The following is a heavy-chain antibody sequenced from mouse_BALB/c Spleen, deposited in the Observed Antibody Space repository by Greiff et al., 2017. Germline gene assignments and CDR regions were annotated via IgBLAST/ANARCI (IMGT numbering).Heavy chain of an antibody. Sequence: QVQLKESGAELVRPGVSVKISCKGSGYTFTDYAMHWVKQSHAKSLEWIGVISTYYGDASYNQKFKGKATMTVDKSSSTAYMELARLTSEDSAIYYCARGRGYLFDYWGQGTTLTVSS. CDR3: ARGRGYLFDY. V-gene: IGHV1S137*01. D-gene: IGHD2-2*01. J-gene: IGHJ2*01. CDR1: GYTFTDYA. CDR2: ISTYYGDA.